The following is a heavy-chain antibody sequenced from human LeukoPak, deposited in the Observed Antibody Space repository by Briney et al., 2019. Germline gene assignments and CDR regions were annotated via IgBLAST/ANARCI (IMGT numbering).Heavy chain of an antibody. Sequence: SQTLSLTCPVSGGSITGADYYWSWIRQPPGKGLEWIGCIYYSGSTYYNPSLKSRVTISVDRSKNQFPLRLSSMTAADTAVYYCARDALNRIGVAQEFDYWGQGTLVTVSS. CDR3: ARDALNRIGVAQEFDY. D-gene: IGHD6-19*01. CDR1: GGSITGADYY. V-gene: IGHV4-30-2*01. CDR2: IYYSGST. J-gene: IGHJ4*02.